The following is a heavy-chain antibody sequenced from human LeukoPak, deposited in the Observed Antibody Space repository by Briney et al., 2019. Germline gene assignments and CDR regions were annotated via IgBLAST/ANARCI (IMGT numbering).Heavy chain of an antibody. J-gene: IGHJ4*02. Sequence: GGSLRLSCAASGFTFSSYGMHWVRQAPGKGLEWVANIKQDGSEKYYVDSVKGRFTISRDNAKNSLYLQMNSLRAEDTAVYYCARDGTSWYYFDYWGQGTLVTVSS. CDR3: ARDGTSWYYFDY. V-gene: IGHV3-7*01. CDR2: IKQDGSEK. CDR1: GFTFSSYG. D-gene: IGHD6-13*01.